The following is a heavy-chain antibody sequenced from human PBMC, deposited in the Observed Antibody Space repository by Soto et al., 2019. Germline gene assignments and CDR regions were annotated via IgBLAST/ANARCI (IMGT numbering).Heavy chain of an antibody. V-gene: IGHV1-46*01. CDR1: ADTFTSYY. CDR2: INPNGGST. CDR3: ATSPARVSAITIAGSNCLAT. Sequence: ASVKVSCKAPADTFTSYYIHWVRQAPGHGLEWMGIINPNGGSTRFAQTFQGRITMATDTSTSTVCMELRSLRSEDTAVYYCATSPARVSAITIAGSNCLATWGQGSLVTVSS. D-gene: IGHD2-2*01. J-gene: IGHJ5*02.